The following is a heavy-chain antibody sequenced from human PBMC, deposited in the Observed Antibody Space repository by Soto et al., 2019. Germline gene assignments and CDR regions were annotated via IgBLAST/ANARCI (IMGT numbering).Heavy chain of an antibody. CDR3: ARDYDTSRGDSAYYGIDV. J-gene: IGHJ6*02. V-gene: IGHV3-66*01. Sequence: EVQLVESGGGLVQPGGSLRISCAASGLTVSTNYMSWVRQAPGKGLEWVSIIYYGGTTYYADSVKGRFTISRDDSKNTLYLQMHSLRADDTAVYYCARDYDTSRGDSAYYGIDVWGQGTTVTVSS. CDR2: IYYGGTT. CDR1: GLTVSTNY. D-gene: IGHD3-9*01.